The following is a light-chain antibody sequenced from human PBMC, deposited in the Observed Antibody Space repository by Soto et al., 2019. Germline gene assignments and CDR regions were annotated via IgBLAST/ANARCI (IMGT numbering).Light chain of an antibody. J-gene: IGKJ1*01. CDR1: QGISSN. CDR2: GAS. V-gene: IGKV3-15*01. Sequence: EIVMTQSPDTLSVSPGERATLSCRASQGISSNLAWYQQKPGQAPRLLIYGASTRATGIPARFSGSGSGTEFTLTISSLQSEDFAVYYCQQYNNWPPWTFGQGTKVEIK. CDR3: QQYNNWPPWT.